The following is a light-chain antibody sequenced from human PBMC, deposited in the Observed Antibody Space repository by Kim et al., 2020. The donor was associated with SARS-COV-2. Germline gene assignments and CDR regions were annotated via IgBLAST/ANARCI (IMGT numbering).Light chain of an antibody. J-gene: IGKJ3*01. CDR2: AAS. V-gene: IGKV1-39*01. CDR1: QNINRY. Sequence: DIQMTQSPSSLSASVGDRVTITCRASQNINRYLNWYHQKPGRAPKLLIYAASTLQGGVPSRFSGSGSETDFTLTISSLQPEDFATYFCQQSYIPPATFGPGTKVDIK. CDR3: QQSYIPPAT.